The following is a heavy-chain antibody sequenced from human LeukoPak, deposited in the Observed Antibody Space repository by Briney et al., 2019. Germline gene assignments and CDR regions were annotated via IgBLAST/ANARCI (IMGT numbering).Heavy chain of an antibody. V-gene: IGHV4-59*01. CDR1: GDSISGYL. CDR2: IYYSGST. D-gene: IGHD3-10*01. CDR3: ARGETYGSGSYFSNWFDP. J-gene: IGHJ5*02. Sequence: SETLSLTCTVSGDSISGYLWSRIRQPPGKGLEWIGNIYYSGSTNYNPSLKSRVTISVDTSKNQFSLKLSSVTAADTAVYYCARGETYGSGSYFSNWFDPWGQGTLVTVSS.